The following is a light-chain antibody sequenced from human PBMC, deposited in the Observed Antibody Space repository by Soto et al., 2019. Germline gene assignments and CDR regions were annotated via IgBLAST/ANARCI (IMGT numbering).Light chain of an antibody. CDR3: QVWDSRSDHVV. Sequence: SYELTQPPSVSVAPGQTATITCGGNNIGNKNVHWFQQRPGQAPLLVVYDDRDRPSGITERFSGSNSGNTATLTISRVEAGDEADYYCQVWDSRSDHVVFGGGTQLTVL. CDR1: NIGNKN. V-gene: IGLV3-21*02. CDR2: DDR. J-gene: IGLJ3*02.